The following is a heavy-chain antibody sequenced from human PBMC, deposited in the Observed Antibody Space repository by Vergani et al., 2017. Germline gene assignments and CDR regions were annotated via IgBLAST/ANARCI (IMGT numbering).Heavy chain of an antibody. D-gene: IGHD6-19*01. CDR1: VFTFSDYS. V-gene: IGHV3-11*05. Sequence: QVQLVESGGGLVKPGGSLRLSCAASVFTFSDYSMSWIRQAPGKGLEWVSYISSSSSYTNYADAVKGRFTISRDNAKNSLYLQRNCLRAEDTAVYYCAGIEPGGAVAGTDLGQGTLVTVCS. CDR2: ISSSSSYT. J-gene: IGHJ4*02. CDR3: AGIEPGGAVAGTD.